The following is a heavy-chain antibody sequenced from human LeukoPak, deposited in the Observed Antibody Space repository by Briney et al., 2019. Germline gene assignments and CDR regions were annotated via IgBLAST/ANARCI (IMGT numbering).Heavy chain of an antibody. D-gene: IGHD2-21*02. Sequence: GGSLRLSCAASGFTFSSYSMNWVRQAPGKGLEWGSYISSSSSTIYYADSVKGRFTISRDNAKNSLYLQMNSLRDEDTAVYYCARDRAYCGGDCYPENWFDPWGQGTLVTVSS. CDR3: ARDRAYCGGDCYPENWFDP. CDR1: GFTFSSYS. J-gene: IGHJ5*02. CDR2: ISSSSSTI. V-gene: IGHV3-48*02.